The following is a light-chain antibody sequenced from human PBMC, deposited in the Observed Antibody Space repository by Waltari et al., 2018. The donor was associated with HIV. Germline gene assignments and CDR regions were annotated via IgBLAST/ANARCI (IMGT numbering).Light chain of an antibody. V-gene: IGLV3-1*01. CDR1: KLGDKY. Sequence: SYELTQPPSVSVSPGQTASLTCSGDKLGDKYACWYQQKPGQSPVLVIYHDSKRPSGIPERFSGSNSGNTATLTISGTQAMDEADYYCQAWDSSTLVFGGGTKLTVL. CDR2: HDS. J-gene: IGLJ2*01. CDR3: QAWDSSTLV.